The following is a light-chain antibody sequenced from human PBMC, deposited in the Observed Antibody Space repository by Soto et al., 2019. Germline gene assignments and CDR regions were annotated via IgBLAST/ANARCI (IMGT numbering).Light chain of an antibody. Sequence: IGMSQSPATLSVSPGERATLCCRASQSVSSNLAWYQQKPGQAPWLLIYGASTRATGIPARFSGSGSGTEFTLTISSLQSEDFAVYYCQQYKNGWTFGQGTKVAIK. J-gene: IGKJ1*01. CDR3: QQYKNGWT. CDR1: QSVSSN. V-gene: IGKV3-15*01. CDR2: GAS.